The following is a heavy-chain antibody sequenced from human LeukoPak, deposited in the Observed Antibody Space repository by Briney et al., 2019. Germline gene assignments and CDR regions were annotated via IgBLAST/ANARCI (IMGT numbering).Heavy chain of an antibody. J-gene: IGHJ4*02. CDR2: IYPGDSDT. Sequence: GESLKISCKGSGYSFTSYWIGWVRQMPGKGLEWMGIIYPGDSDTRYSPSFQGQVTISADKSISTAYLQWSSLKASDTAMYYRARLNGYCSSTSCYEGRTFDYWGQGTLVTVSS. V-gene: IGHV5-51*01. D-gene: IGHD2-2*03. CDR1: GYSFTSYW. CDR3: ARLNGYCSSTSCYEGRTFDY.